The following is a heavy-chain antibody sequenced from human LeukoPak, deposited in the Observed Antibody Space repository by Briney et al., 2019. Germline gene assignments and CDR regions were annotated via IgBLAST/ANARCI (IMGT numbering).Heavy chain of an antibody. D-gene: IGHD3-22*01. J-gene: IGHJ4*02. V-gene: IGHV3-74*01. CDR2: INSDGSGT. CDR1: AFTFSSYW. Sequence: GGSLRLSCAAPAFTFSSYWMHWVRQAPGKGLVWVSRINSDGSGTSYADSVKGRFTISRDNAKNTLYLQMDSLRAEDTAVYYCAREVDDSSGYYFDYWGQGTLVTVSS. CDR3: AREVDDSSGYYFDY.